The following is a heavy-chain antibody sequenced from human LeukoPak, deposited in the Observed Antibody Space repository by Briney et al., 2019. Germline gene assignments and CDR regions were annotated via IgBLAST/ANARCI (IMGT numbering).Heavy chain of an antibody. CDR2: VIPASGGT. D-gene: IGHD5-24*01. V-gene: IGHV1-2*02. Sequence: ASVTVSCKASGYTFTGYYIHWVRQAPGQGLEWMGWVIPASGGTNYAQRFQGRVTMTRDTSISTAYMELSRLRPDDTAVYYCARDNAYKDYWGQGTLVTVSS. J-gene: IGHJ4*02. CDR1: GYTFTGYY. CDR3: ARDNAYKDY.